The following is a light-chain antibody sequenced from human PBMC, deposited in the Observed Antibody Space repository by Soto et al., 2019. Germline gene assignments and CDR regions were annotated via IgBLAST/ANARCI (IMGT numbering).Light chain of an antibody. CDR2: KAS. V-gene: IGKV1-5*03. CDR3: QQYNNYSWT. J-gene: IGKJ1*01. CDR1: QSVNSW. Sequence: DIQMTQSPSTLSASVGDRFTITCRASQSVNSWLAWYQQKPGKAPKLLIYKASSLESGVPSRFSGSRSGTEFTLTISGLQPDDFATYYCQQYNNYSWTFGQGTKVDIK.